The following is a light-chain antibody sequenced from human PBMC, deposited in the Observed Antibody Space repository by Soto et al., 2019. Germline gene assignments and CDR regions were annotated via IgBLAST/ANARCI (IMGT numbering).Light chain of an antibody. CDR3: SSYISSSTSVV. V-gene: IGLV2-14*01. CDR1: SSDVGAYNY. CDR2: DVS. Sequence: QSALTQPASVSGSPGQSITISCTGTSSDVGAYNYVSWYQQHPGKAPKLMIYDVSNRPSGVSDRFSGSKSGNTASLTISGLQAEDEADYYCSSYISSSTSVVFGGGTKPTVL. J-gene: IGLJ2*01.